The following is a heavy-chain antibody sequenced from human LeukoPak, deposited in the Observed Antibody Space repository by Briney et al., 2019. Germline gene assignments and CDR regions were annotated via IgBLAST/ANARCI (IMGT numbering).Heavy chain of an antibody. CDR2: INHSGST. D-gene: IGHD4-17*01. V-gene: IGHV4-34*01. Sequence: SETLSLTCAVYGGSFSGYYWSWIRQPPGKGLEWIGEINHSGSTNYNPSLKSRVTISVDTSKNQFSLKLSSVTAADTAVYYCARSWGTTVSFWFDPWGQGTLVTVSS. J-gene: IGHJ5*02. CDR3: ARSWGTTVSFWFDP. CDR1: GGSFSGYY.